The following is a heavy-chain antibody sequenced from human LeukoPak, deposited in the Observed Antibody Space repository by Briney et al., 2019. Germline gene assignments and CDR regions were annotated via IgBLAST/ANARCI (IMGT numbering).Heavy chain of an antibody. J-gene: IGHJ4*02. Sequence: GGSLRLSCAASGFTFSSYAMSWVRQAPGKGLEWVSAISGSGGSTYHADSVKGRFTISRDNSKNTLYLQMNSLRAEDTAVYYCAKSRDGYNAHFDYWGQGTLVTVSS. V-gene: IGHV3-23*01. CDR3: AKSRDGYNAHFDY. CDR2: ISGSGGST. CDR1: GFTFSSYA. D-gene: IGHD5-24*01.